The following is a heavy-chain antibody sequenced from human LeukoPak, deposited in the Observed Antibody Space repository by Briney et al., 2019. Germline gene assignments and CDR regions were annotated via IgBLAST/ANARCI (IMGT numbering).Heavy chain of an antibody. V-gene: IGHV4-4*07. CDR2: IYTSGST. D-gene: IGHD2-8*02. J-gene: IGHJ5*02. CDR3: ARGPVLVAGGVSWFDP. Sequence: SETLSLTCTVSGGSISSYYWSWIRQPAGKGLEWIGRIYTSGSTNYNPSLKSRVTMSVDTSKNQFSLKLSSVTAADTAVYYCARGPVLVAGGVSWFDPWGQGTLVTVSS. CDR1: GGSISSYY.